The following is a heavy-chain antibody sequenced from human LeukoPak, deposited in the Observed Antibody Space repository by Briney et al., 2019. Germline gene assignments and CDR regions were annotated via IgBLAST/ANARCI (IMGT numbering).Heavy chain of an antibody. CDR2: IYYSGNT. V-gene: IGHV4-39*02. CDR3: ARYIEYSSSSVNLWFDP. D-gene: IGHD6-6*01. Sequence: SETLSLTCTVSGGSISSSNYYWGWIRQPPGKGLEWIGSIYYSGNTYYNPSLKSRVTIFVDTSKNHFSLMLSSVTAADTAVYYCARYIEYSSSSVNLWFDPWGQGTLVTVSS. CDR1: GGSISSSNYY. J-gene: IGHJ5*02.